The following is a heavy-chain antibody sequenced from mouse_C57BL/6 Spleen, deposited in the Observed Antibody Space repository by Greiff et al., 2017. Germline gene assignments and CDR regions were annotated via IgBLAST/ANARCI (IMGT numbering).Heavy chain of an antibody. Sequence: QVQLQQPGAELVRPGSSVKLSCKASGYTFTSYWMDWVKQRPGQGLEWIGNIYPSDSETHYNQKFKDKATLTVDKSSSTAYMLLSSLTSEDSAVYYCARIGYYAWFAYWGQGTLVTVSA. J-gene: IGHJ3*01. V-gene: IGHV1-61*01. CDR3: ARIGYYAWFAY. CDR1: GYTFTSYW. CDR2: IYPSDSET. D-gene: IGHD1-1*01.